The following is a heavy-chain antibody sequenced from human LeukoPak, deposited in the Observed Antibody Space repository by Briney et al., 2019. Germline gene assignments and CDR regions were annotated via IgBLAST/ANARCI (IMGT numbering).Heavy chain of an antibody. V-gene: IGHV1-18*01. D-gene: IGHD6-19*01. Sequence: ASVKVSCKASGYTFANYGISWVRQAPGQGLEWLGWSTPYNGNTKYAQKVQGRVTMTTDTSTNTAYMELTTLRSDDTAVYYCARDVGGSIRGAVVGWDYWGQGTPVTVSS. CDR1: GYTFANYG. J-gene: IGHJ4*02. CDR2: STPYNGNT. CDR3: ARDVGGSIRGAVVGWDY.